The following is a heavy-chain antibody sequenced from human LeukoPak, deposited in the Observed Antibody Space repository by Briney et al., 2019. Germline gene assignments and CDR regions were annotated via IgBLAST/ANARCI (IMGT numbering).Heavy chain of an antibody. CDR1: GFAFSSYA. CDR3: AKPFDSSCYYKSSAFDI. D-gene: IGHD3-22*01. V-gene: IGHV3-23*01. Sequence: GGSLRLSCAASGFAFSSYAMSWVRQAPGKGLEWVSGISGSGGSTYYADSVKGRFTISRDNSKNTLYLQMDSLRAEDTAVCFCAKPFDSSCYYKSSAFDIWGQGTMVTVSS. CDR2: ISGSGGST. J-gene: IGHJ3*02.